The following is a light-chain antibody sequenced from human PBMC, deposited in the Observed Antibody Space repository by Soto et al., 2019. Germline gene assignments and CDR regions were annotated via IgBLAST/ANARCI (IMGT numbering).Light chain of an antibody. V-gene: IGKV3-20*01. J-gene: IGKJ4*01. CDR1: QSVSSSY. Sequence: DIVLTQSPGTLSLSPGERATLSCRASQSVSSSYLAWYQQKPGQAPRLLIYGASIRATGIPDRFSGSGSGTDITLTISRLEPEDFAVYYCQQYGSSPLTFGGGTKVEIK. CDR2: GAS. CDR3: QQYGSSPLT.